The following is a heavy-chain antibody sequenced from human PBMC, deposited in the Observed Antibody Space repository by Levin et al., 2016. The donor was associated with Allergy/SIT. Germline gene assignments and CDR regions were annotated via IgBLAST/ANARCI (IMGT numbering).Heavy chain of an antibody. CDR1: GFTFSSYA. J-gene: IGHJ3*02. V-gene: IGHV3-30*04. CDR3: AREDTAINYDAFDI. CDR2: ISYDGSNK. D-gene: IGHD5-18*01. Sequence: GESLKISCAASGFTFSSYAMHWVRQAPGKGLEWVAVISYDGSNKYYADSVKGRFTISRDNSKNTLYLQMNSLRAEDTAVYYCAREDTAINYDAFDIWGQGTMVTVSS.